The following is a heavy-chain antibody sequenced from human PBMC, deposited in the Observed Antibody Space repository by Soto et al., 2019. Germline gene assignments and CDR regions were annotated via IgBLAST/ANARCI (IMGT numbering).Heavy chain of an antibody. Sequence: SGPPLVNPTQTLTLTCTFSGFSLTINRLGVGWLRQSPGKAPEWLALIYWDDEKWYSPSLESRLTITKDTSKNQVVLTMRNVDPVDTATYYCARRHAEPPGRGNGPFDPWGQGTLVTVSS. CDR2: IYWDDEK. J-gene: IGHJ5*02. D-gene: IGHD2-15*01. CDR3: ARRHAEPPGRGNGPFDP. V-gene: IGHV2-5*02. CDR1: GFSLTINRLG.